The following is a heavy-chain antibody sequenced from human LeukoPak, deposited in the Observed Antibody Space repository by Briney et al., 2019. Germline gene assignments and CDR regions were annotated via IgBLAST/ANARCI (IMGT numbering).Heavy chain of an antibody. CDR3: ARGGDRRGFDY. CDR2: IYDSGTT. Sequence: SETLSLTCTVSGGSISNGGYYWSWIRQHPGKGLEWIGYIYDSGTTYYNPALQSRVTISVDTSDNHFSLKMRPTTAADTAVYFCARGGDRRGFDYWGQGTLVTVSS. CDR1: GGSISNGGYY. D-gene: IGHD1-14*01. J-gene: IGHJ4*02. V-gene: IGHV4-31*03.